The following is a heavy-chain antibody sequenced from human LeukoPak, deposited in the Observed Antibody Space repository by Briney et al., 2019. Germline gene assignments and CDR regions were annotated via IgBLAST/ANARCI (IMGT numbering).Heavy chain of an antibody. D-gene: IGHD3-22*01. Sequence: PGGSLRLSCAASGFTFKKYWMNWVRQVPGKGLEWVANIKQDGSEKYYVDSVRGRFTISRDNAKNSLYLQMNSLRAEDTAVYYCARGHYDSSGYYADDGFIRVAFDIWGQGTMVTVSS. CDR1: GFTFKKYW. J-gene: IGHJ3*02. CDR3: ARGHYDSSGYYADDGFIRVAFDI. CDR2: IKQDGSEK. V-gene: IGHV3-7*01.